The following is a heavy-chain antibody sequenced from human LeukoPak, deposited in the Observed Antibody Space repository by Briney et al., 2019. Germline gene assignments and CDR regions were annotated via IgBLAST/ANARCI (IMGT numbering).Heavy chain of an antibody. V-gene: IGHV1-2*02. CDR3: ARESCSSTSCYSYDY. Sequence: ASVKVSCKASGYTFTGYYMRWVRQAPGQGLEWMGWINPNSGGTNYAQKFQGRVTMTRDTSISTAYMELSRLRSDDTAVYYCARESCSSTSCYSYDYWGQGTLVTVSS. J-gene: IGHJ4*02. CDR2: INPNSGGT. CDR1: GYTFTGYY. D-gene: IGHD2-2*01.